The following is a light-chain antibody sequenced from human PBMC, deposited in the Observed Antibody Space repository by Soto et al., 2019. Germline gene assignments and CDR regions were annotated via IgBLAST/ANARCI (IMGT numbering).Light chain of an antibody. CDR2: EVT. V-gene: IGLV2-14*01. CDR3: SSYTNTHTVL. CDR1: SSDVGSYNY. J-gene: IGLJ2*01. Sequence: QSALTQPASVSGSPGQSITISCTGTSSDVGSYNYVSWYQHHPGKAPKVIIYEVTNRPSGISNRFSGSKSGNTAYLTISGLQAEDEADYYCSSYTNTHTVLFAGGTKLTVL.